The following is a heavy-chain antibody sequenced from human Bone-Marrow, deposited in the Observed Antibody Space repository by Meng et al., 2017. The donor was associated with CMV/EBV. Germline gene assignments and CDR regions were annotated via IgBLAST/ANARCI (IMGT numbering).Heavy chain of an antibody. J-gene: IGHJ1*01. CDR1: SESFSAYY. CDR3: ARGRICSSTSCHREYFQH. CDR2: VTSSGTT. D-gene: IGHD2-2*01. V-gene: IGHV4-34*01. Sequence: SETLSLTCAVYSESFSAYYWTWIRQSPRTGLEWIGEVTSSGTTSNNPSLRSRVTLSVDTSKNQFSLVLTSVTAADTAVYYCARGRICSSTSCHREYFQHWGQGTLVTVSS.